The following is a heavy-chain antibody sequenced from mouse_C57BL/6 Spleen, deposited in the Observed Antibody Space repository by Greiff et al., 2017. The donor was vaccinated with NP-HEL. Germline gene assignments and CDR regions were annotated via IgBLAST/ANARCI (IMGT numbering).Heavy chain of an antibody. V-gene: IGHV1-69*01. CDR3: ARWVPHYFDY. Sequence: VKLQQPGAELVMPGASVKLSCKASGYTFTSYWMHWVKQRPGQGLEWIGEIDPSDSYTNYNQKFKGKSTLTVDKSSSTAYMQLSSLTSEDSAVYYCARWVPHYFDYWGQGTTLTVSS. J-gene: IGHJ2*01. CDR2: IDPSDSYT. CDR1: GYTFTSYW.